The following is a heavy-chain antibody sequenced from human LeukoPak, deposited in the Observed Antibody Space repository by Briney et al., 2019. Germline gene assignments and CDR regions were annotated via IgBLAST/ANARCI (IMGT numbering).Heavy chain of an antibody. J-gene: IGHJ4*02. D-gene: IGHD4-23*01. Sequence: SQTLSHTCTVSGGSISSGSYYWSWIRQPAGKGLEWIGRIYTSGSTNYNPSLKSRVTISVDTSKNQFSLKLSSVTAADTAVYYCARGDGGPNPFDYWAREPWSPSPQ. CDR1: GGSISSGSYY. CDR2: IYTSGST. V-gene: IGHV4-61*02. CDR3: ARGDGGPNPFDY.